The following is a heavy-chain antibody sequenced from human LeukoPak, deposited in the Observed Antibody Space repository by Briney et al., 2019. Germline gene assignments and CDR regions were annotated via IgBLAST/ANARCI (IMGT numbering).Heavy chain of an antibody. CDR1: GFTFSSYA. CDR2: INSDGSST. CDR3: ARAVVTMVRGSGMDV. V-gene: IGHV3-74*01. J-gene: IGHJ6*04. Sequence: PGGSLRLSCAASGFTFSSYAMHWVRQAPGKGLVWVSRINSDGSSTSYADSVKGRFTISRDNAKNTLYLQMNSLRAEDTAVYYCARAVVTMVRGSGMDVWGKGTTVTVSS. D-gene: IGHD3-10*01.